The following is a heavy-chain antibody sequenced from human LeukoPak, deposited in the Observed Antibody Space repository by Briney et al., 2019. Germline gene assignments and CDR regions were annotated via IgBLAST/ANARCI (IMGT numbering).Heavy chain of an antibody. CDR3: AKANYDSSGYYFDY. CDR1: GFTFSSYA. CDR2: ISGSGGST. D-gene: IGHD3-22*01. J-gene: IGHJ4*02. Sequence: PGGSLRLSCAASGFTFSSYAMSWVRQAPGKGLEWVSTISGSGGSTYSADSVKGRFTISRDNSKNTLYLEMNSLRAEDTAVYFCAKANYDSSGYYFDYWGQGTLVTVSS. V-gene: IGHV3-23*01.